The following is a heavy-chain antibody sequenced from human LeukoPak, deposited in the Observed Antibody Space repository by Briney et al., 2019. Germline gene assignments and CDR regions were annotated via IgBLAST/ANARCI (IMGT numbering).Heavy chain of an antibody. CDR2: INPDSGGT. CDR3: ARASYYYDSSGYPGYYFDY. J-gene: IGHJ4*02. CDR1: GYTFTDYY. V-gene: IGHV1-2*02. Sequence: ASVKVSCKASGYTFTDYYMHWARQAPGQGLEWMGWINPDSGGTNYAQKFQGRVTMTRDTSISTAYMELSRLRSDDTAVYYCARASYYYDSSGYPGYYFDYWGQGTLVTVSS. D-gene: IGHD3-22*01.